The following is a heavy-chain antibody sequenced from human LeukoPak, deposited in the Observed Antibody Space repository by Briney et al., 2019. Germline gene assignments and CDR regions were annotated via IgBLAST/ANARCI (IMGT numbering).Heavy chain of an antibody. CDR2: ISDNDGST. CDR1: GFTFSSYA. V-gene: IGHV3-23*01. CDR3: ARDVSGYPY. Sequence: GGSLRLSCAASGFTFSSYAMSWVRQAPGKGLEWVSTISDNDGSTYYADSVKGRFTISRDNAKNSLYLQMNSLRDEDTAVYYCARDVSGYPYWGQGTLVTVSA. J-gene: IGHJ4*02. D-gene: IGHD5-12*01.